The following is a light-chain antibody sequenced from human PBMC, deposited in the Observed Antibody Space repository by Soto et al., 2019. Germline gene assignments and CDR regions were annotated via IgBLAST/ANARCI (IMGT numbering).Light chain of an antibody. V-gene: IGKV3-15*01. Sequence: ETVMTQSPATLSVSPGERATLSCRASQSVRNNFAWYQQKPGQAPRLLIYAASTSATGIPARYSGSGSGTEFTLTISSLQSEDFAVYYCQHYNNWPPWTFGRGTKVDIK. CDR3: QHYNNWPPWT. CDR2: AAS. CDR1: QSVRNN. J-gene: IGKJ1*01.